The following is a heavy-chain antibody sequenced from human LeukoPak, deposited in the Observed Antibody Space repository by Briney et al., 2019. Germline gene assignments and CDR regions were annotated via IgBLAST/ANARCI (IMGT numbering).Heavy chain of an antibody. CDR2: INHSGST. CDR1: GGSFSGYY. Sequence: PSETLSLTCAVYGGSFSGYYWSWLRHPPGKGLVWIGEINHSGSTNYNPSLKSRVTISVDTSKNQFSPKLSSVTAADTAVYYCARGLGVPAAIPPWFDPWGQGTLVTVSS. CDR3: ARGLGVPAAIPPWFDP. V-gene: IGHV4-34*01. D-gene: IGHD2-2*01. J-gene: IGHJ5*02.